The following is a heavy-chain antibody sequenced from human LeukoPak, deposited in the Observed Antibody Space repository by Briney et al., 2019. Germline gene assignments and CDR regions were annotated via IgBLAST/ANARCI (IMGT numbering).Heavy chain of an antibody. CDR2: IYSSGST. J-gene: IGHJ2*01. V-gene: IGHV4-4*07. CDR3: ARNWYFYV. Sequence: LETLSLTCTVSGCSISNYCWSWTRQPAGKGLEWIGRIYSSGSTNYNPSLKSRVTMSVDTSKNQFSLKLSSVTAADTAVYYCARNWYFYVWGRGTLVTVSS. CDR1: GCSISNYC.